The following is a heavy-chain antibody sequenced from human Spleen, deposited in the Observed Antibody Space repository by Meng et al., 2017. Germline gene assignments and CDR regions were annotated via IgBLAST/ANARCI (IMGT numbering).Heavy chain of an antibody. CDR1: GGSFSGYS. J-gene: IGHJ4*02. V-gene: IGHV4-34*01. Sequence: QVQLQQRAAGLLKPSETLSLTCDVYGGSFSGYSWSWIRQPPGKGLEWIGEINHSGSTNYNPSLESRATISVDTSQNNLSLKLSSVTAADSAVYYCARGPTTMAHDFDYWGQGTLVTVSS. CDR3: ARGPTTMAHDFDY. D-gene: IGHD4-11*01. CDR2: INHSGST.